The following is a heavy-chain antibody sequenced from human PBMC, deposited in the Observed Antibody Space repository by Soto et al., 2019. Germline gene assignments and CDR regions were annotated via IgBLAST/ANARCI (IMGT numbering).Heavy chain of an antibody. J-gene: IGHJ4*02. CDR2: IDPSDSYT. CDR1: GYSFTSYW. CDR3: ARGVASNIYDYVWGSYRYSQTPFDY. Sequence: HGESLKISCKGSGYSFTSYWISWVRQMPGKGLEWMGRIDPSDSYTNYSPSFQGHVTISADKSVSTAYLQWSSLKASDTAMYYCARGVASNIYDYVWGSYRYSQTPFDYWGQGTLVTVSS. D-gene: IGHD3-16*02. V-gene: IGHV5-10-1*01.